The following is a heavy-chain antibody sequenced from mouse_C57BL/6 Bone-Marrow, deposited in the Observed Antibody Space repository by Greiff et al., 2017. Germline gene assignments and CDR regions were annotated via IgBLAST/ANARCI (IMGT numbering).Heavy chain of an antibody. CDR2: ISSGGSYT. CDR1: GFTFSSYG. V-gene: IGHV5-6*01. J-gene: IGHJ2*01. D-gene: IGHD1-1*01. CDR3: ARHPLITTVVATPDY. Sequence: EVKLMESGGDLVKPGGSLKLSCAASGFTFSSYGMSWVRQTPDKRLEWVATISSGGSYTYYPDSVKGRFTISRDNAKDTLYLQRSSLKSEDTAMYYCARHPLITTVVATPDYWGQGTTLTVSS.